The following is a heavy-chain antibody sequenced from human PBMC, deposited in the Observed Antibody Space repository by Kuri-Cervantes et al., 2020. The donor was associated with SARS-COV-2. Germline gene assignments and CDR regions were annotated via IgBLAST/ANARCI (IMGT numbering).Heavy chain of an antibody. J-gene: IGHJ6*02. CDR3: ARAAPGMDV. V-gene: IGHV3-48*02. CDR1: GFTFSSYS. CDR2: ISSSSSTI. Sequence: GESLKISCAASGFTFSSYSMNWVRQAPGKGLEWVSYISSSSSTIYYADSVKGRFTISRDNARNSLYLQMNSLRDEDTAVYYCARAAPGMDVWGQGTTVTVSS.